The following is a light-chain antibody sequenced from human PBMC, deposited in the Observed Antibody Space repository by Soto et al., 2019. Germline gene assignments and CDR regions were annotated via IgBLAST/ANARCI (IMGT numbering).Light chain of an antibody. J-gene: IGLJ3*02. CDR2: EAT. V-gene: IGLV2-23*01. Sequence: QSALTQPASVSGSPEQSITISCTGTSNDVGRYNLVSWYQQHPGKAPKVMIYEATKRTSGVSNRFSGSKSGNTASLTISGLQAEDEADYYCCAYAGSGTVVFGGGTKLTVL. CDR1: SNDVGRYNL. CDR3: CAYAGSGTVV.